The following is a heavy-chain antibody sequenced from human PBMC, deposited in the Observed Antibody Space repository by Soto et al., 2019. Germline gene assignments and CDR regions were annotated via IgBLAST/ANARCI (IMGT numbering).Heavy chain of an antibody. D-gene: IGHD3-22*01. CDR3: ARQIYDSDTGPSFQYYFDS. J-gene: IGHJ4*02. Sequence: PGESLKISCKGSGYSFTSYWLSWVRQMPGTGLEWMGRIDPSDSQTYYSPSFRGHVTISVTKSITTVFLQWSSLRASDTAMYYCARQIYDSDTGPSFQYYFDSWGQGTPVTVSS. CDR1: GYSFTSYW. V-gene: IGHV5-10-1*01. CDR2: IDPSDSQT.